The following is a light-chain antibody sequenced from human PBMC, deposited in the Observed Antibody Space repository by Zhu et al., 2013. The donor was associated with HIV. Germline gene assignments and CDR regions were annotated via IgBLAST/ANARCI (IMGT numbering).Light chain of an antibody. Sequence: EIVLTQSPATLSLSPGERATLSCRSSQSLSSTYLAWYQQRPGQAPRLLIYGASSRATGIADKFSGSGSGTDFTLTISRLEPEDFAVYYCQHYGSAPPITFGQGTRLEIK. V-gene: IGKV3-20*01. CDR1: QSLSSTY. CDR2: GAS. J-gene: IGKJ5*01. CDR3: QHYGSAPPIT.